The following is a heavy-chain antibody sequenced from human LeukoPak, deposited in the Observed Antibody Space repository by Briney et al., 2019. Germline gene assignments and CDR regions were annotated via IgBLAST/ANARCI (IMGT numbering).Heavy chain of an antibody. CDR3: ARYGYYYDSSGYSPFDY. D-gene: IGHD3-22*01. CDR2: MNPNSGNT. CDR1: GYTFTSYD. V-gene: IGHV1-8*01. Sequence: ASVKVSCKASGYTFTSYDINWVRQATEQGLEWMGWMNPNSGNTGYAQKFQGRVTMTRNTSISTAYMELSSLRSEDTAVYYCARYGYYYDSSGYSPFDYWGQGTLVTVSS. J-gene: IGHJ4*02.